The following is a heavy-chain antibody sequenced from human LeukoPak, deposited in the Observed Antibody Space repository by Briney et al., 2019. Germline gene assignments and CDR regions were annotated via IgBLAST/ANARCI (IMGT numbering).Heavy chain of an antibody. J-gene: IGHJ6*02. Sequence: GASVTVSCKASGYTFTTYAVNWVRQAPGQGLEWMGWINTNTGSPTYAQGFTGRFVFSLDTSVSTAYLQISSLKAEDTAVYYCARRYCSSTSCYTGNYYYGMDVWGQGTTVTVSS. D-gene: IGHD2-2*02. V-gene: IGHV7-4-1*02. CDR3: ARRYCSSTSCYTGNYYYGMDV. CDR1: GYTFTTYA. CDR2: INTNTGSP.